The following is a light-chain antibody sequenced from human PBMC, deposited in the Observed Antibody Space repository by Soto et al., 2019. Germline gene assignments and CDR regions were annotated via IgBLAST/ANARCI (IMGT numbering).Light chain of an antibody. V-gene: IGKV3D-20*01. CDR3: QQYGSAPRT. Sequence: APSQAALSVSTEKRETLACRASQRVSSNLAGYQQKPGQAPRLILYDTSFRATGIPDRFSGSGSGTDCTLTISRLEPEDFAVYYCQQYGSAPRTFGQGTKVDIK. CDR2: DTS. CDR1: QRVSSN. J-gene: IGKJ1*01.